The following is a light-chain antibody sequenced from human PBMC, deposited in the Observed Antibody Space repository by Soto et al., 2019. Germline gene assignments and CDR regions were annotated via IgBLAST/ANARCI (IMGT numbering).Light chain of an antibody. CDR1: QGISSY. CDR2: AAS. Sequence: IQLTQSPSFLSASVGDRVTITCRASQGISSYLEWYQQRPGKAPKLLIYAASTLQSGVPSRFSGSGSGTEFTLTISSLQPEDFATYYCQQLNTYPITFGLGTRLEIK. V-gene: IGKV1-9*01. J-gene: IGKJ5*01. CDR3: QQLNTYPIT.